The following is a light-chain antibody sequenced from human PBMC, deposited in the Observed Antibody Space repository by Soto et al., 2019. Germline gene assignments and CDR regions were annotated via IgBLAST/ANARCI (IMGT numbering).Light chain of an antibody. CDR3: QSYDSSLSGVV. Sequence: QSVLTQPPSVSGAPGQRVTISCTGSSSNIGARYDVHGYQQLPGTAPKLLIYDDINRPSGVPDRFSGSKSGTSASLAITGLQAEDEAEYYCQSYDSSLSGVVFGGGTKLTVL. J-gene: IGLJ2*01. V-gene: IGLV1-40*01. CDR2: DDI. CDR1: SSNIGARYD.